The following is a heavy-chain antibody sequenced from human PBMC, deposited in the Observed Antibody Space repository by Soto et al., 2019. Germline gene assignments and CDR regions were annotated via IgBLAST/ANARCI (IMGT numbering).Heavy chain of an antibody. V-gene: IGHV1-69*13. CDR2: IIPIFGTA. CDR1: GGTLSSYA. D-gene: IGHD2-2*01. J-gene: IGHJ6*03. CDR3: ARARWTDIVVVPTAYGDYYYIDV. Sequence: SVKVSCKASGGTLSSYAISWVRQAPGQGLEWMGGIIPIFGTANYAQKFQGRVTITADESTSTAYMELSSLRSEDTAVYYCARARWTDIVVVPTAYGDYYYIDVWGKGTTVTVSS.